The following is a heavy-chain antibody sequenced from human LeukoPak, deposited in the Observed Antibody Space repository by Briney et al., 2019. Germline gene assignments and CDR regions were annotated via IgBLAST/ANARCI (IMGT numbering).Heavy chain of an antibody. CDR2: ISFSGSPT. CDR3: ARDRAYYYDSSGYYYFDH. J-gene: IGHJ4*02. D-gene: IGHD3-22*01. CDR1: GFTFSDYY. Sequence: PGGSLRLSCAASGFTFSDYYMSWIRQAPGKELEWVSYISFSGSPTQYADSVKGRFTISRDNAKNSLYLQMNSLRDEDTAVYYCARDRAYYYDSSGYYYFDHWGQGTLVTVSS. V-gene: IGHV3-11*01.